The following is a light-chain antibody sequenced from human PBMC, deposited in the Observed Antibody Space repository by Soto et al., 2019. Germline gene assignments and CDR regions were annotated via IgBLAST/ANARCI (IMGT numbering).Light chain of an antibody. J-gene: IGKJ1*01. Sequence: EIVLTQSPGTLSLSPGERATLSCRASQSVSSSYLAWCQQKPGQAPRLLIYGASTRATGIPARFSGSGSGTDFTLIISSLQSEDSAVYYCQQYNSWLWTFGQGTKVDIK. CDR3: QQYNSWLWT. CDR2: GAS. CDR1: QSVSSSY. V-gene: IGKV3-20*01.